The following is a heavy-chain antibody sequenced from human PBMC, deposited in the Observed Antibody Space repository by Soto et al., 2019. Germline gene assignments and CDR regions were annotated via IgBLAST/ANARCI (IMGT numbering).Heavy chain of an antibody. CDR1: GFTVSNDY. CDR2: IYSGGDT. V-gene: IGHV3-53*02. J-gene: IGHJ4*02. Sequence: EVQLVETGGGVIQPGGSLRLSCAASGFTVSNDYMSWVRQAPGKGLEWVSIIYSGGDTYYADSVKGRFTISRDSSKNTLYLQMNSLRAEDTAVYYCARDLGELDTLDYWGQGTLVTVSS. CDR3: ARDLGELDTLDY. D-gene: IGHD3-16*01.